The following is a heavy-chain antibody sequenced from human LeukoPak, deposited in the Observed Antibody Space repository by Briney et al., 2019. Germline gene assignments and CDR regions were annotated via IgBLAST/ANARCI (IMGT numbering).Heavy chain of an antibody. V-gene: IGHV1-69*01. CDR1: GGTFSSYA. CDR2: IIPIFGTA. D-gene: IGHD3-22*01. J-gene: IGHJ3*02. CDR3: ARPSHYYYDSSGYYSPDAFDI. Sequence: SVKVSCKASGGTFSSYAISWVRQAPGQGLEWMGGIIPIFGTANYAQKFQGRVTITADESTSTAYMELSSLRSEDTAVYYCARPSHYYYDSSGYYSPDAFDIWGQGTMVTV.